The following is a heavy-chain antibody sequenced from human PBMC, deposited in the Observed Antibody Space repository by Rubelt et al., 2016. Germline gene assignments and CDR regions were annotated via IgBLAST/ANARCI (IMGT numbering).Heavy chain of an antibody. V-gene: IGHV3-30*04. CDR3: GRDMNV. CDR1: GFTFSSYA. J-gene: IGHJ6*02. CDR2: ISYDGRNK. Sequence: GFTFSSYAMHWVRQAPGKGLEWVALISYDGRNKYYTDSLKGRFTISRDNSKNTLYLQMNSLRAEDTAVYYCGRDMNVWGQGTTVTVSS.